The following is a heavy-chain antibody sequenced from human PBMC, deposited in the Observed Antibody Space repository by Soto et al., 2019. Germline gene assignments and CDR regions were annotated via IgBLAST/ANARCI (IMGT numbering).Heavy chain of an antibody. CDR3: AKDRFLVVVTVSIFDP. V-gene: IGHV3-23*01. J-gene: IGHJ5*02. CDR2: ISGSGGSA. Sequence: GGSLRLSCAASGFTFSSYAMSWVRQAPGKGLEWVSTISGSGGSADYADSVKGRFTISRDNPQNTLYLEMNSLRAEDTAIYYCAKDRFLVVVTVSIFDPWGQGTLVTVSS. CDR1: GFTFSSYA. D-gene: IGHD2-21*02.